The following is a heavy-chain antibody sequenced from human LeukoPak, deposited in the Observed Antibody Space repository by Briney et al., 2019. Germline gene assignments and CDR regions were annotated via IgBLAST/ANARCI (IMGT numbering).Heavy chain of an antibody. V-gene: IGHV3-53*04. J-gene: IGHJ3*02. Sequence: TRGSLRLSCAASGFTFSSYAMSWVRQAPGKGLEWVSVIYSDDRTYYADSVKGRFTISRHTSKKTLYLQMNSLRAEDTAVYYCAREVMAKRRAFDIWGQGTVVTVSS. CDR3: AREVMAKRRAFDI. D-gene: IGHD2-8*01. CDR1: GFTFSSYA. CDR2: IYSDDRT.